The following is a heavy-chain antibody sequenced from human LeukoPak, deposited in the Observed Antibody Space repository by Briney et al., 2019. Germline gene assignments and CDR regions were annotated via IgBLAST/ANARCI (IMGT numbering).Heavy chain of an antibody. CDR2: IYTSGST. Sequence: TPSETLSLTCTVSGGSISSSSYYWGWIRQPAGKGLEWIGRIYTSGSTNYNPSLKSRVTMSVDTSKNQFSLKLSSVTAADTAVYYCARAINDYGFFGHYYYYYYMDVWGKGTTVTVSS. J-gene: IGHJ6*03. V-gene: IGHV4-61*02. CDR1: GGSISSSSYY. CDR3: ARAINDYGFFGHYYYYYYMDV. D-gene: IGHD4-17*01.